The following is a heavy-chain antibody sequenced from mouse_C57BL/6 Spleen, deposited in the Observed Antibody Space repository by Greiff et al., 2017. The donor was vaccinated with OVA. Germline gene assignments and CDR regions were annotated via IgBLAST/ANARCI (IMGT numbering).Heavy chain of an antibody. V-gene: IGHV1-80*01. Sequence: VQLQQSGAELVKPGASVKISCKASGYAFSSYWMNWVKQRPGKGLEWIGQIYPGDGDTNYNGKFKGKATLTADKSSSTAYMQLSSLTSEDSAVYFCARGDDGYSLPYFDYWGQGTTLTVSS. J-gene: IGHJ2*01. CDR3: ARGDDGYSLPYFDY. CDR1: GYAFSSYW. CDR2: IYPGDGDT. D-gene: IGHD2-3*01.